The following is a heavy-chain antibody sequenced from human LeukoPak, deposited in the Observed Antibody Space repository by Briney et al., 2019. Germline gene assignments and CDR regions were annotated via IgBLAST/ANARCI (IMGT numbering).Heavy chain of an antibody. CDR3: ARANYDSSGYYYSRVLYYFDY. CDR2: ISSSSSYI. Sequence: GGSLRLSCAASGFTFSSYSMNWVRQAPGKGLEWVASISSSSSYIYYADSVKGRFTISRDNAKNSLYLQMNSLRAEDTAVYYCARANYDSSGYYYSRVLYYFDYWGQGTLVTVSS. V-gene: IGHV3-21*01. J-gene: IGHJ4*02. D-gene: IGHD3-22*01. CDR1: GFTFSSYS.